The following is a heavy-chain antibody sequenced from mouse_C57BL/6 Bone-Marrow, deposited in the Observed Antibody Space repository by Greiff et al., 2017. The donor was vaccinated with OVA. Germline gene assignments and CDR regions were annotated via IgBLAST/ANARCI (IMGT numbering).Heavy chain of an antibody. V-gene: IGHV1-53*01. CDR3: ASGGNGTWYFDV. Sequence: LQPGTELVKPGASVKLSCKASGYTFTSYWMHWVKQRPGQGLEWIGNINPSNGGTNYNEKFKSKATLTVDKSSSTAYMQLSSLTSEDSAVYYCASGGNGTWYFDVWGTGTTVTVSS. CDR2: INPSNGGT. D-gene: IGHD1-1*01. CDR1: GYTFTSYW. J-gene: IGHJ1*03.